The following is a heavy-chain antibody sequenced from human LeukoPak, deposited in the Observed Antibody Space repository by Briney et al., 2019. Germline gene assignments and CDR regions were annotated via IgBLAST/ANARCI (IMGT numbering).Heavy chain of an antibody. CDR2: ISWDGGST. D-gene: IGHD6-13*01. CDR1: GFTFDDYA. V-gene: IGHV3-43D*03. Sequence: SGGSLRLSCAASGFTFDDYAMHWVRQAPGKGLEWVSLISWDGGSTYYADSVKGRFTISRDNSKNSLYLQMNSLRPEDTALYYCAKDIRGSTSWYGLDYWGQGTLVTVSS. CDR3: AKDIRGSTSWYGLDY. J-gene: IGHJ4*02.